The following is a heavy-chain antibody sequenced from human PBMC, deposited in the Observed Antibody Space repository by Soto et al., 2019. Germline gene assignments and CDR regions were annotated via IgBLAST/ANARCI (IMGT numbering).Heavy chain of an antibody. CDR3: ARHSVAASGLYGMDV. J-gene: IGHJ6*02. Sequence: GESLKISCKGSGYSFTSYWISWVRQMPGKGLEWMGRIDPSDSYTNYSPSFQGHVTISADKSISTAYLQWSSLEASDTAMYYCARHSVAASGLYGMDVWGQGTTVTVSS. CDR2: IDPSDSYT. CDR1: GYSFTSYW. V-gene: IGHV5-10-1*01. D-gene: IGHD6-13*01.